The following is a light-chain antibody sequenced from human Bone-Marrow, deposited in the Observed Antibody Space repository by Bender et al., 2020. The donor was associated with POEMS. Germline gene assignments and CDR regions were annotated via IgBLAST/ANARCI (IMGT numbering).Light chain of an antibody. CDR1: ALSQQY. CDR2: KDS. Sequence: AARITCSGDALSQQYVYWYQQKPGQAPILLISKDSDRPSGIPERFSGSSSGTTVTLIISGVQAEDEADYYCQSADTSDIRVFGGGTKLTVL. CDR3: QSADTSDIRV. J-gene: IGLJ3*02. V-gene: IGLV3-25*03.